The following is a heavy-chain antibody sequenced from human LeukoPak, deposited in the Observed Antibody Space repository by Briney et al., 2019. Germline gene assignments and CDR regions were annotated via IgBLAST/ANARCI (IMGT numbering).Heavy chain of an antibody. J-gene: IGHJ4*02. Sequence: PSETLSLTCTVSGGSISSSSYYWGWIRQPPGKGLEWIGSIYYSGSTYYNPSLKSRVTISVDTSKNQFSLKLSSVTAADTAVYYCARHRYSYGPATRSGISAFDYWGQGTLVTVSS. CDR1: GGSISSSSYY. CDR3: ARHRYSYGPATRSGISAFDY. D-gene: IGHD5-18*01. CDR2: IYYSGST. V-gene: IGHV4-39*01.